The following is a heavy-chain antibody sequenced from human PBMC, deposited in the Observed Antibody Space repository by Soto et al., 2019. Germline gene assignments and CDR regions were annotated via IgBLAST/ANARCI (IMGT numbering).Heavy chain of an antibody. J-gene: IGHJ5*02. Sequence: GGSLRLSCAASGFTFDDYAMNWVRQTPGKGLEWISGIIWTGGSTSYADSVKGRFTISRDNAKNTMYLQMNSLRVEDTAVYYCGRAAFYYNTSALRAWFDPWGQGTQVTVSS. V-gene: IGHV3-20*04. CDR1: GFTFDDYA. CDR3: GRAAFYYNTSALRAWFDP. D-gene: IGHD3-10*01. CDR2: IIWTGGST.